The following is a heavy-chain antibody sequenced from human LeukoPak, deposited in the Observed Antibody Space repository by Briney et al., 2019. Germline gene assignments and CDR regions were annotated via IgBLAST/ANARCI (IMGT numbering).Heavy chain of an antibody. CDR2: IIPILGIA. Sequence: SVKVSCKASGYIFTGYDINWVRQAPGQGLEWMGRIIPILGIANYAQKFQGRVTITADKSTSTAYMELSSLRSEDTAVYYCARDPGGNDDVYWGQGTLVTVSS. V-gene: IGHV1-69*04. CDR1: GYIFTGYD. D-gene: IGHD1-1*01. CDR3: ARDPGGNDDVY. J-gene: IGHJ4*02.